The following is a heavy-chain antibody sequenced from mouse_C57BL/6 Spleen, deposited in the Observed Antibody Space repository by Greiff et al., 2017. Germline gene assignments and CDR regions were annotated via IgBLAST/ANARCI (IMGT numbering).Heavy chain of an antibody. CDR2: IYPGDGDT. Sequence: QVQLQQSGPELVKPGASVKISCKASGYAFSSSWMNWVKQRPGKGLEWIGRIYPGDGDTNYNGKFKGKATLTADKSSSTAYMQLSSLTSEDSAVYFCASPLLRSDYYAMDYWGQGTSVTVSS. CDR1: GYAFSSSW. J-gene: IGHJ4*01. V-gene: IGHV1-82*01. D-gene: IGHD1-1*01. CDR3: ASPLLRSDYYAMDY.